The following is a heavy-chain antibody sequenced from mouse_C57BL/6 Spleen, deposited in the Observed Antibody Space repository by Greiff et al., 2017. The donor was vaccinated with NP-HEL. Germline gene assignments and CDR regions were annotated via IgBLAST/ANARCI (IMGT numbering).Heavy chain of an antibody. Sequence: QVQLQQSGPELVKPGASVKISCKASGYSFTSYYIHWVKQRPGQGLEWIGWIYPGSGNTKYNEKFKGKATLTADTSSSTAYMQLSSLTSEDSAVYYCAREDYDGYYEGDYAMDYWGQGTSVTVSS. CDR3: AREDYDGYYEGDYAMDY. J-gene: IGHJ4*01. CDR2: IYPGSGNT. CDR1: GYSFTSYY. D-gene: IGHD2-3*01. V-gene: IGHV1-66*01.